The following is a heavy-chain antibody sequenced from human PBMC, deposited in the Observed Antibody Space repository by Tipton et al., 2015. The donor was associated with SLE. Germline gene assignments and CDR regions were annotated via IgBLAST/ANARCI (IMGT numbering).Heavy chain of an antibody. V-gene: IGHV4-61*09. CDR2: IYASGST. CDR3: ARDHRPPSGWFDP. J-gene: IGHJ5*02. D-gene: IGHD6-25*01. Sequence: LRLSCTVSGGSINSLSYYWTWIRQPAGKGLEWIGHIYASGSTEYTPSLKSRVTLSVDTSKNQFSLNLSSVAAADTAVYYCARDHRPPSGWFDPWGQGILVTVSS. CDR1: GGSINSLSYY.